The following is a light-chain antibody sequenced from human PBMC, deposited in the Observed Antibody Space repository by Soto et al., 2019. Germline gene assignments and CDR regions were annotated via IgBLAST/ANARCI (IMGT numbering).Light chain of an antibody. J-gene: IGLJ3*02. CDR3: AAWGDSLSGRV. CDR1: SSNIGSNY. CDR2: SNN. V-gene: IGLV1-47*02. Sequence: QLVLTQPPSASGTPGQRVTISCSGSSSNIGSNYVYWYQQLPGTAPKLLIYSNNQRPSGVPDRFSGSKSGTSASLAISGLRSEDEADYYCAAWGDSLSGRVFGGGTKVTVL.